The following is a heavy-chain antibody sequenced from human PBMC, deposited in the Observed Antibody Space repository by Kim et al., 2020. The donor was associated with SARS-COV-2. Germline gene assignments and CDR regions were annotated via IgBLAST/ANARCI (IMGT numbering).Heavy chain of an antibody. J-gene: IGHJ4*02. CDR3: ATFHYYDSSGYDY. D-gene: IGHD3-22*01. Sequence: YAKKFQGRVTITADEATSTAYMELSSLRSEDTAVYYCATFHYYDSSGYDYWGQGTLVTVSS. V-gene: IGHV1-69*01.